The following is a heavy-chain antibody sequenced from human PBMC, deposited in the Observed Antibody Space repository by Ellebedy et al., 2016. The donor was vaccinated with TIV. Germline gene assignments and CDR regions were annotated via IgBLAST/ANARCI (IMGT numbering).Heavy chain of an antibody. Sequence: AASVKVSCKASGYTFTTYAIHWVRHAPGQGLEWMGWIHGGNGHTTYSQKFQGRVTITRETSASTAYMELSSLRSEDTAVYYCASARNYYESSGYYQKSYGRDVWGQGTTVTVSS. V-gene: IGHV1-3*01. D-gene: IGHD3-22*01. CDR1: GYTFTTYA. J-gene: IGHJ6*02. CDR3: ASARNYYESSGYYQKSYGRDV. CDR2: IHGGNGHT.